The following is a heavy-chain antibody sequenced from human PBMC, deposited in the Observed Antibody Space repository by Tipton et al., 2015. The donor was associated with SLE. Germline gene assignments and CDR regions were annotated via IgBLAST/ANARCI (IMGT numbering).Heavy chain of an antibody. CDR3: ASSAAGTDY. D-gene: IGHD6-13*01. CDR2: IYYSGST. Sequence: TLSLTCTVSGGSISSSTYYWGWIRQPPGKGLEWIGSIYYSGSTYSNPSLKSRVTISVDTSKNQFSLKLSSVTAADTAVYYCASSAAGTDYWGQGTLVTVSS. V-gene: IGHV4-39*07. J-gene: IGHJ4*02. CDR1: GGSISSSTYY.